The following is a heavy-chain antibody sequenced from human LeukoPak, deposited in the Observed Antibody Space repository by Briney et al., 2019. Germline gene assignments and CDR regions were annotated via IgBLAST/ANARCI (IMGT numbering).Heavy chain of an antibody. CDR2: ITNEANGYST. Sequence: GGSLRLSCAASGFSLSGHYMDWVRQAPGKGLEWVGRITNEANGYSTEYATSVKGRFIVSRDDSQNSQYLQMHSLKTDDTAVYYCAATVAGQNPFVYWGQGTPVTVSS. J-gene: IGHJ4*02. D-gene: IGHD6-19*01. V-gene: IGHV3-72*01. CDR3: AATVAGQNPFVY. CDR1: GFSLSGHY.